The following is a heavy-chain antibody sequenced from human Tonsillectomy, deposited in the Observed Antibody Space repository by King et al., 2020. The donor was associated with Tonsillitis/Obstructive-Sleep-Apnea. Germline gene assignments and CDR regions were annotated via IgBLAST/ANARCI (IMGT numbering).Heavy chain of an antibody. V-gene: IGHV3-15*01. CDR1: GFTFSNAW. CDR2: IKSKTDGGTT. Sequence: VQLVESGGGLVKPGGSLRLSCAASGFTFSNAWMSWVRQAPGKGLEWVGRIKSKTDGGTTDYAAPVKGRFTISRDDSKNTLYLQMNSLKTEDTAVYYCTTASPTTGTEYYYYYYYMDVWGKGTTVTVSS. CDR3: TTASPTTGTEYYYYYYYMDV. J-gene: IGHJ6*03. D-gene: IGHD1-1*01.